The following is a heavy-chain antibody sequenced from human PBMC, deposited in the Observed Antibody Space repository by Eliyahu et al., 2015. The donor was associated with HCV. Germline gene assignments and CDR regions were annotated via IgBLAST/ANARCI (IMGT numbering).Heavy chain of an antibody. Sequence: EVQLVQSGAEVKKPGESLRISCKGSGYSFTSYWISWVRQMPGKGLEWMGRIDPSDSYTNYSPSFQGHVTISADKSISTAYLQWSSLKASDTAMYYCARHLPLGYCSGGSCTEGFDYWGQGTLVTVSS. CDR2: IDPSDSYT. D-gene: IGHD2-15*01. J-gene: IGHJ4*02. CDR1: GYSFTSYW. CDR3: ARHLPLGYCSGGSCTEGFDY. V-gene: IGHV5-10-1*03.